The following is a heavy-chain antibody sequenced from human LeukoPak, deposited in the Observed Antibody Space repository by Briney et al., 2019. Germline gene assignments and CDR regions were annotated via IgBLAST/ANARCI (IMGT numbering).Heavy chain of an antibody. CDR2: IYHGGNT. V-gene: IGHV4-34*01. D-gene: IGHD3-3*01. J-gene: IGHJ4*02. CDR3: ARSFGVLIHVDY. CDR1: GGSFSGYY. Sequence: PSETLSLTCAVYGGSFSGYYWSWIRQPPGKGLEWIGSIYHGGNTYYNPSLKSRVTISVDTSKNQFSLKLSSVTAADTAVYYCARSFGVLIHVDYWGQGTLVTVSS.